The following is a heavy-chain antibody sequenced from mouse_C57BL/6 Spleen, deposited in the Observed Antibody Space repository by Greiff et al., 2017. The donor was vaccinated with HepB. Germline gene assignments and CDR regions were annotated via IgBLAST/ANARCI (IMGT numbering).Heavy chain of an antibody. V-gene: IGHV5-17*01. CDR3: ARRTMVTYWYFDV. Sequence: DVKLVESGGGLVKPGGSLKLSCAASGFTFSDYGMHWVRQAPEKGLEWVAYISSGSSTIYYADTVKGRFTISRDNAKNTLFLQMTSLRSEDTAMYYCARRTMVTYWYFDVWGTGTTVTVSS. CDR2: ISSGSSTI. CDR1: GFTFSDYG. J-gene: IGHJ1*03. D-gene: IGHD2-2*01.